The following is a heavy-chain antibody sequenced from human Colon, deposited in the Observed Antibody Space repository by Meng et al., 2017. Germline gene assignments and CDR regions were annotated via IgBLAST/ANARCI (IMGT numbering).Heavy chain of an antibody. Sequence: SVKVSCKASGGTFNSYSFAWVRQAPGQGLEWMGRIIPVIGTPHYAQNFQGRITINADKDTDTAYMEFHSVRSDDTAMYFCAIAGPSYFYFWGQGTLVTVSS. CDR2: IIPVIGTP. V-gene: IGHV1-69*08. D-gene: IGHD2-21*02. CDR3: AIAGPSYFYF. J-gene: IGHJ4*02. CDR1: GGTFNSYS.